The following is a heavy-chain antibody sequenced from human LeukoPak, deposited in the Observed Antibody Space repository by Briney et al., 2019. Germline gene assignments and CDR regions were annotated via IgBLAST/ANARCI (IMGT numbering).Heavy chain of an antibody. CDR2: TYYRSKWYN. J-gene: IGHJ6*02. Sequence: SQTLSLTCAISGDSVSSNSAAWNWIRQSPSRGLEWLGRTYYRSKWYNDYAVSVKSRITINPDTSKNQFSLQLNSVTPEDTAVYYCARDSYCGGDCRPYGMDVWGQGTTVTVSS. CDR1: GDSVSSNSAA. D-gene: IGHD2-21*02. CDR3: ARDSYCGGDCRPYGMDV. V-gene: IGHV6-1*01.